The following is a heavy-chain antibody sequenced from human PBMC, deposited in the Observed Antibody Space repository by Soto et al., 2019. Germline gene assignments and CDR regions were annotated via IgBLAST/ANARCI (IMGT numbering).Heavy chain of an antibody. Sequence: SETLSLTCTVSGGSISSYYWSWIRQPPGKGLEWIGYIYYSGSTNYNPSLKSRVTISVDTSKNQFSLKLSSVTAADTAVYYCARTLKNAFDIWGQGTMVTVSS. J-gene: IGHJ3*02. CDR2: IYYSGST. CDR3: ARTLKNAFDI. V-gene: IGHV4-59*01. CDR1: GGSISSYY.